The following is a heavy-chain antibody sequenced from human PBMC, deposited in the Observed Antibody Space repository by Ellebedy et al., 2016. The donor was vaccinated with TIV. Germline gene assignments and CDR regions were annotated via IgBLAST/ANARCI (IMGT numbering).Heavy chain of an antibody. V-gene: IGHV4-59*08. CDR3: ARGPYYDFWSGYWGPGVYYFDY. CDR1: GGSISSYY. Sequence: MPSETLSLTCTVSGGSISSYYWSWIRQLPGKGLEWIGYIVYSGSTNYNPSLKSRVTISVDTSKNQFSLKLSSVTAADTAVYYCARGPYYDFWSGYWGPGVYYFDYWGQGTLVTVSS. D-gene: IGHD3-3*01. J-gene: IGHJ4*02. CDR2: IVYSGST.